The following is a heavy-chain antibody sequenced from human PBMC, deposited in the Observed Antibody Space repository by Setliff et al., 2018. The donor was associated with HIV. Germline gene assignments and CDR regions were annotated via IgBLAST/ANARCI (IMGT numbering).Heavy chain of an antibody. V-gene: IGHV4-39*07. J-gene: IGHJ4*02. CDR1: GGSISSSSYY. CDR3: ASTGYSSGWSFDY. CDR2: IYYSGST. D-gene: IGHD6-19*01. Sequence: SETLSLTCTVSGGSISSSSYYWGWIRQPPGKGLEWIGSIYYSGSTYYNLSLKSRVTISVGTSKNQFSLKLSSVTAADTAVYYCASTGYSSGWSFDYWGQGTLVTVSS.